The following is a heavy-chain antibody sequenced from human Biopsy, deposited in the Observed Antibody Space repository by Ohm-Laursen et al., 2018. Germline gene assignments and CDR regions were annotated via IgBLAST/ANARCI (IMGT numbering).Heavy chain of an antibody. Sequence: SDTLSLTCAVSGGSISSFYWAWIRQPPGKGPEWIGDISDSGSTNYKPSLKSRPILSVDTSKNQFSLNRSSVTAADTAVYYCARRGSGGRSFDHWGQGTLVTVSS. CDR2: ISDSGST. D-gene: IGHD2-15*01. CDR1: GGSISSFY. J-gene: IGHJ4*02. CDR3: ARRGSGGRSFDH. V-gene: IGHV4-59*08.